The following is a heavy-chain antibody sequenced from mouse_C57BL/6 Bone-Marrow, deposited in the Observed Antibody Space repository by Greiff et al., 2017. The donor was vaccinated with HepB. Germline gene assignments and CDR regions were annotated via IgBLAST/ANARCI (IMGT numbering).Heavy chain of an antibody. CDR2: IWGGGST. V-gene: IGHV2-9*01. CDR1: GFSLTSYG. CDR3: AKHEGGLLLGAMDY. J-gene: IGHJ4*01. D-gene: IGHD3-1*01. Sequence: VKVVESGPGLVAPSQSLSITCTVSGFSLTSYGVDWVRQPPGKGLEWLGVIWGGGSTNYNSALMSRLSISKDNSKSKVFLKMNSLQTDDTAMYYCAKHEGGLLLGAMDYWGQGTSVTVSS.